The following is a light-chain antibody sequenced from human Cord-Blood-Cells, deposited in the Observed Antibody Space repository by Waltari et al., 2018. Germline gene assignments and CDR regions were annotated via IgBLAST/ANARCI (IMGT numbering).Light chain of an antibody. CDR2: DAS. CDR1: QSISSW. J-gene: IGKJ1*01. CDR3: QQYNSYST. Sequence: DIQMTQSPSTLSASVGDRVTITCRASQSISSWLAWYQQKPGKAPKLLIYDASRLERVVPSRFSCSGSGTEFTLTISSLQPDDFATYYCQQYNSYSTFGQGTKVEIK. V-gene: IGKV1-5*01.